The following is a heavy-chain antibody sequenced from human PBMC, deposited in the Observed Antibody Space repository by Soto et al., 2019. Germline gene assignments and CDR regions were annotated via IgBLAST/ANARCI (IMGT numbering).Heavy chain of an antibody. D-gene: IGHD2-2*01. J-gene: IGHJ3*02. CDR2: IYYSGST. CDR1: GGSVSSGSYY. CDR3: AGPPSWGSPDAFDI. Sequence: PSETLSLTCTVSGGSVSSGSYYWSWIRQPPGKGLEWIGYIYYSGSTNYNPSLKSRVTISVDTSKNQFSLKLSSVTAADTAVYYCAGPPSWGSPDAFDIWGQRTMVTVSS. V-gene: IGHV4-61*01.